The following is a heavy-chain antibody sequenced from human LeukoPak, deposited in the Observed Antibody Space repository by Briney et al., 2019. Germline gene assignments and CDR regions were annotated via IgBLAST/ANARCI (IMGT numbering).Heavy chain of an antibody. V-gene: IGHV6-1*01. J-gene: IGHJ4*02. CDR2: TYYRSKWYN. Sequence: SQTLSLTCAISGDSVSSNSAAWNWIRQSPSRGLEWLGRTYYRSKWYNDYAVSVKSRITINPDTSKNQFSLQLNSVTPEDTAVYYCARVGYYYGSGSYRGTYYFDYWGQGTLVTVSS. D-gene: IGHD3-10*01. CDR3: ARVGYYYGSGSYRGTYYFDY. CDR1: GDSVSSNSAA.